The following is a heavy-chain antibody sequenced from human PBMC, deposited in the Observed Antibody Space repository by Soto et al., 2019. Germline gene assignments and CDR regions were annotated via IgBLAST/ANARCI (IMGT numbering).Heavy chain of an antibody. CDR2: VSPDGSRK. D-gene: IGHD3-16*01. Sequence: QVQLVESGGGVVQPGRSLRLSCEGSGFTFSGYSIHWVLQAPGKGLEWVAVVSPDGSRKYYADSVKGRFTIPRDNSQDTVYLQMNSLRSEDTAIYFCARDVWHCGSDTCYFYGMDVWGQGTTITVSS. CDR3: ARDVWHCGSDTCYFYGMDV. V-gene: IGHV3-30-3*01. CDR1: GFTFSGYS. J-gene: IGHJ6*02.